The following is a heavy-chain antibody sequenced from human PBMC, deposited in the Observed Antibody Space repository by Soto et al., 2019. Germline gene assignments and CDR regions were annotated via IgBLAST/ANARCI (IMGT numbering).Heavy chain of an antibody. J-gene: IGHJ4*02. CDR1: GYTFTGYY. D-gene: IGHD6-6*01. Sequence: ASVKVSCKTSGYTFTGYYLNWVRQAPGRGLEWVGWINPKTGNTNNAQKFQGRVTMTTDTSISTGYMELSGLKSDDTAVYYCVTGDHLVRWGQGTRVTVS. CDR3: VTGDHLVR. CDR2: INPKTGNT. V-gene: IGHV1-2*02.